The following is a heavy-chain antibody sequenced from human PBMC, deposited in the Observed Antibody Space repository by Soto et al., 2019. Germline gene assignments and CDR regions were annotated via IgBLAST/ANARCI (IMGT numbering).Heavy chain of an antibody. V-gene: IGHV1-24*01. CDR1: GYTLTELS. J-gene: IGHJ4*02. CDR3: ASGEDYDILTGYQTDMIN. CDR2: FDPEDGET. D-gene: IGHD3-9*01. Sequence: GASVKVSCKVSGYTLTELSMHWVRQAPGKGLEWMGGFDPEDGETIYAQKFQGRVTMTEDTSTDTAYMELSSLRSEDTAVYYCASGEDYDILTGYQTDMINWGQGTLVTVSS.